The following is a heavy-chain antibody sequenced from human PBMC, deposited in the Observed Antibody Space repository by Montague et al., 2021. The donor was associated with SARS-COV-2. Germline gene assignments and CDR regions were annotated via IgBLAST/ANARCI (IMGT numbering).Heavy chain of an antibody. CDR2: ISNSGSYT. V-gene: IGHV3-11*03. CDR1: GFTFSDYY. J-gene: IGHJ4*02. Sequence: SLRLSCAASGFTFSDYYMSWIRQAPGKGLEWVSYISNSGSYTNYSDSVKGLFTISRDNAKNSLYLQMNSLRAEDTAVYYCAKSSLLWSGRPFDFWGQGTLVTVSS. D-gene: IGHD3-10*01. CDR3: AKSSLLWSGRPFDF.